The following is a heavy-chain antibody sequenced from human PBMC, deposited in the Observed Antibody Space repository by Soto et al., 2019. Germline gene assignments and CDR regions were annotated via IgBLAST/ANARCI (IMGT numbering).Heavy chain of an antibody. J-gene: IGHJ5*02. CDR1: GGSISSGDYY. D-gene: IGHD5-18*01. V-gene: IGHV4-61*08. Sequence: SETLSLTCTVSGGSISSGDYYWSWIRQPPGKGLEWLGYIYDSGSTNYNPALKSRVTMSMDTSKSQFSLNLSSVTAADTAVYYCAKDSGYNYGYFRWFDPWGQGTLVTVSS. CDR3: AKDSGYNYGYFRWFDP. CDR2: IYDSGST.